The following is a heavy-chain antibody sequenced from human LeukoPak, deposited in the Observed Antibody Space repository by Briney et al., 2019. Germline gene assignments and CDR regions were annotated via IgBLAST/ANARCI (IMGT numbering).Heavy chain of an antibody. CDR1: GYTFTGYY. CDR3: ARDRPLYGDYVFDY. D-gene: IGHD4-17*01. CDR2: INPNSGGT. V-gene: IGHV1-2*04. Sequence: EASVKVSCKASGYTFTGYYMHWVRQAPGQGLEWMGWINPNSGGTNYAQKFQGWVTMTRDTSISTAYMELSRLRSDDTAVYYCARDRPLYGDYVFDYWGQGTLVTVSS. J-gene: IGHJ4*02.